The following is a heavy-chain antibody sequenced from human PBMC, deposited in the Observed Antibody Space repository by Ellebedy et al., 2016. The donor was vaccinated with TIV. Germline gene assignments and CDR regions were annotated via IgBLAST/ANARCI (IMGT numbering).Heavy chain of an antibody. CDR3: VRELANCDGDCLYL. D-gene: IGHD2-21*02. Sequence: GESLKISCAASGFRFSDYWMHWVRQAPGKGLGWVSRIKSDGTIINYADSVKGRFTISRDNAKNTLYLQMNNLRAEDRAVYYCVRELANCDGDCLYLWGQGTLVTVSS. CDR1: GFRFSDYW. J-gene: IGHJ4*02. CDR2: IKSDGTII. V-gene: IGHV3-74*01.